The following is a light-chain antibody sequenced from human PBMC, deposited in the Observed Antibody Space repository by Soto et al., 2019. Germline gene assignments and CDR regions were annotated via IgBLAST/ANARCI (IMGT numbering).Light chain of an antibody. CDR3: QQYGRSPPIT. CDR1: QTISRW. Sequence: DIQMTQSPSTLSASVGGRVTITCRASQTISRWLAWYQQKPGKAPKLLIYEASSLQSGVPARFSGSGSGTDFTLTISRLEPEDFAVYYCQQYGRSPPITFGQGTRLEIK. J-gene: IGKJ5*01. CDR2: EAS. V-gene: IGKV1-5*01.